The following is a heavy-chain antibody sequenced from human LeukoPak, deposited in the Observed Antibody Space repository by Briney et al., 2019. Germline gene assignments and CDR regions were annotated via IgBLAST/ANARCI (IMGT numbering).Heavy chain of an antibody. J-gene: IGHJ6*02. Sequence: PSETLSLTCTVSGGSISSYYWSWIRQPAGKGLEWIGRIYTSGSTNYNPSLKSRVTMSVDTSKNQFSLKLSSVTAADTAVYYCARDTTQTIFGAVNLYYYYGMDVWGQGTTVTVSS. CDR1: GGSISSYY. CDR2: IYTSGST. V-gene: IGHV4-4*07. CDR3: ARDTTQTIFGAVNLYYYYGMDV. D-gene: IGHD3-3*01.